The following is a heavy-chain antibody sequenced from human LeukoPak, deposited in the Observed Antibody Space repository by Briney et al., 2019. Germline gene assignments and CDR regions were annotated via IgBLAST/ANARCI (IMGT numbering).Heavy chain of an antibody. CDR1: GYTFTSYG. V-gene: IGHV1-18*01. D-gene: IGHD1-26*01. CDR3: ARVVGATDYYYYYMDV. J-gene: IGHJ6*03. Sequence: ASVKVSCKASGYTFTSYGISWVRQAPGQGLEWMGWISAYNGNTNYAQKLQGRVTMTTGTSTSTAYMELRSLRSDDTAVYYCARVVGATDYYYYYMDVWGKGTTVTVSS. CDR2: ISAYNGNT.